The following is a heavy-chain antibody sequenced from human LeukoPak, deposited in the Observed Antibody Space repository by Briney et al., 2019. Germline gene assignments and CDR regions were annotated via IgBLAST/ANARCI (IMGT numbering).Heavy chain of an antibody. CDR1: GFTFSSYA. D-gene: IGHD6-13*01. Sequence: PGGSLRLSCAASGFTFSSYAMHWVRQAPGKGLEWVAVISFDGSNKYYADSVKGRFTISRDNSKNTLYLQMNSLRAEDTAVYYCARGQHLDYLDYWGQGTLVTVSP. CDR3: ARGQHLDYLDY. V-gene: IGHV3-30-3*01. J-gene: IGHJ4*02. CDR2: ISFDGSNK.